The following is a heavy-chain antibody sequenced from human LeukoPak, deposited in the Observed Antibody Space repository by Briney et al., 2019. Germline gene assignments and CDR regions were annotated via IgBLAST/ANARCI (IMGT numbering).Heavy chain of an antibody. J-gene: IGHJ4*02. Sequence: SETLSLTCTVSGYSITSAYYWGWIRQPPGKGLEWIGGIHHSGITYYNPSLKSRVTLSVDTSKNQVSLTLRSVTAADTAVFYCAANSADYNTLGSSYKVWGQGTLVTVSS. CDR2: IHHSGIT. V-gene: IGHV4-38-2*02. D-gene: IGHD3-10*01. CDR3: AANSADYNTLGSSYKV. CDR1: GYSITSAYY.